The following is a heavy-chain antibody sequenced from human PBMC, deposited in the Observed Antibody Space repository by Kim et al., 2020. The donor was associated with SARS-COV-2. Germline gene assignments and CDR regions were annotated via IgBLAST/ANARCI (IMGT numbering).Heavy chain of an antibody. J-gene: IGHJ6*02. CDR2: IYYSGST. Sequence: ETLSLTCTVSGGSVSSGSYYWSWIRQPPGKGLECIGFIYYSGSTNYNPSLKSRVTISVDTSKNQFSLKLSSVTAADTAVYYCARGGLSSYCSGGSCSYYYYGMDVWGQGTTVTVSS. CDR1: GGSVSSGSYY. V-gene: IGHV4-61*01. CDR3: ARGGLSSYCSGGSCSYYYYGMDV. D-gene: IGHD2-15*01.